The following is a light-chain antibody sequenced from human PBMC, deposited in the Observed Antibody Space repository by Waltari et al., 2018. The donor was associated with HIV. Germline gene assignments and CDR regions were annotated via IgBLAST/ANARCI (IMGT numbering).Light chain of an antibody. V-gene: IGKV1-5*03. CDR2: KSS. Sequence: DIQMTHSPSTLSASVGDRVTITCRASQSIRRWLALYQQKPGRAPKLLIYKSSSLESGVASRFSGSGSGTEFTLTISSLQPDDFATYYCQQYNSYPWTFGQGTKVEIK. J-gene: IGKJ1*01. CDR1: QSIRRW. CDR3: QQYNSYPWT.